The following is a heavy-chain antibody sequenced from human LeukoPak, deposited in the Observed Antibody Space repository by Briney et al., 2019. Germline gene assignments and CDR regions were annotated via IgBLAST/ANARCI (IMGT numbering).Heavy chain of an antibody. CDR3: ARARAAWFDP. J-gene: IGHJ5*02. Sequence: PSETLSLTCAVYGGSLSGYYWSWIRQPPGKGLEWIGEINHRGSTNYNPSLKSRVTISVDTSKNQFSLKLSSVTAADTAVYYCARARAAWFDPWGQGTLVTVSS. CDR1: GGSLSGYY. CDR2: INHRGST. V-gene: IGHV4-34*01.